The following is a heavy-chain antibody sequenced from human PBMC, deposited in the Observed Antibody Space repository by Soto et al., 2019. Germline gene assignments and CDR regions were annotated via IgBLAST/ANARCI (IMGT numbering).Heavy chain of an antibody. CDR3: ARGLEGLSLEWLLPYFDY. J-gene: IGHJ4*02. CDR1: GFTFSSYS. D-gene: IGHD3-3*01. V-gene: IGHV3-21*01. CDR2: ISSSSSYI. Sequence: GGSLRLSCAASGFTFSSYSMNWVRQAPGKGLEWVSSISSSSSYIYYADSVKGRFTISRDNAKNSLYLQMNSLRAEDTAVYYCARGLEGLSLEWLLPYFDYWGQGTLVTVSS.